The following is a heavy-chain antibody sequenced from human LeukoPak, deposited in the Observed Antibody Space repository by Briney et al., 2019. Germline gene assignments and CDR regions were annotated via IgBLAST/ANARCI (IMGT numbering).Heavy chain of an antibody. CDR2: LNPYSGKP. V-gene: IGHV1-8*01. J-gene: IGHJ4*02. Sequence: ASGKPSCKASGYTFTSYDINWVRQATGQGLEWRGWLNPYSGKPGYGQKIQGRVTMTRNTSISTAYLELSSLRSKDTAVYYCARGRPSLYYYDSSGYYSDYWGQGTLVTVSS. CDR3: ARGRPSLYYYDSSGYYSDY. D-gene: IGHD3-22*01. CDR1: GYTFTSYD.